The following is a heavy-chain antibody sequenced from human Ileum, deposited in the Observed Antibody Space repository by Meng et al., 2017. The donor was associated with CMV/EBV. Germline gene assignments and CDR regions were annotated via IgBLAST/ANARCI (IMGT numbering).Heavy chain of an antibody. Sequence: GPDWGSLAEPRSSTCTASADPIITGSHSWAWFRQPPGKRLEWIGSMYFSGIADYNPSLKSRVTISLHATQKQFSLRLTSVTAADSAVYFCARDLTNKWFYYWGQGTLVTVSS. CDR2: MYFSGIA. D-gene: IGHD1-26*01. V-gene: IGHV4-39*07. CDR3: ARDLTNKWFYY. J-gene: IGHJ4*02. CDR1: ADPIITGSHS.